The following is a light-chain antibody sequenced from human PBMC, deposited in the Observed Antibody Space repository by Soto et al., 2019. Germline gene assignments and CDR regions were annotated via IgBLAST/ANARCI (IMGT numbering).Light chain of an antibody. V-gene: IGKV1-39*01. CDR1: QTVIRY. Sequence: IQMTQFPSSLSASVGDRVTITCRAGQTVIRYLNWYQQKPGRAPNLLIYAVSNLQSGVPSRFSGSGSGTEFTLTIIDLQPEDFATYYCQQSYSTLFTFGPGTKVEI. CDR2: AVS. J-gene: IGKJ3*01. CDR3: QQSYSTLFT.